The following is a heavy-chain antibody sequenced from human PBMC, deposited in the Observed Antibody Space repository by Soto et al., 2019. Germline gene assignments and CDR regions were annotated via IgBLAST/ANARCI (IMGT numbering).Heavy chain of an antibody. Sequence: SETLSLTCTVSGGSISSYYWSWIRQPPGKGLEWIGYIYYSGSTNYNPSLKSRVTISVDTSKNQFSLKLSSVTAADTAVYYCARLALYGSGSYIDYWGQGTLVTVS. CDR2: IYYSGST. CDR3: ARLALYGSGSYIDY. J-gene: IGHJ4*02. D-gene: IGHD3-10*01. CDR1: GGSISSYY. V-gene: IGHV4-59*01.